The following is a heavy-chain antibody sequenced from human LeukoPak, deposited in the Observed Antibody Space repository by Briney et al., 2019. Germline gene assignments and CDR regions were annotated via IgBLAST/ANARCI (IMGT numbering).Heavy chain of an antibody. V-gene: IGHV4-4*07. J-gene: IGHJ4*02. CDR3: ARVHRGYSYGGNYFDY. D-gene: IGHD5-18*01. CDR2: NHTSGST. Sequence: SETLYLTCTVPGGSISSYYWSWIRQPAGKGQQGIGRNHTSGSTNYNPSLKSRVTMSVDTSKNQFSLKLSSVTAADTAVYYCARVHRGYSYGGNYFDYWGQGTLVTVSS. CDR1: GGSISSYY.